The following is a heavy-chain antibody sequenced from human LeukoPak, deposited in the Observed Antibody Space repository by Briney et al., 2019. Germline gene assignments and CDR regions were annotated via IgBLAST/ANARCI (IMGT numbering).Heavy chain of an antibody. Sequence: EGSLRLSCAASGFTFSSYSMNWVRQAPGKGLEWVSYISSSSSSTIYYADSVKGRFTISRDNAKNSLYLQMNSLRAEDTAVYYCAKTYYYDSSGYFGDYWGQGTLVTVSS. CDR3: AKTYYYDSSGYFGDY. D-gene: IGHD3-22*01. CDR1: GFTFSSYS. CDR2: ISSSSSSTI. V-gene: IGHV3-48*01. J-gene: IGHJ4*02.